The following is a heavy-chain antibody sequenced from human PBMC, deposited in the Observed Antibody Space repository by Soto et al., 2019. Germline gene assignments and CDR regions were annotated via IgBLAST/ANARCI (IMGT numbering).Heavy chain of an antibody. Sequence: ASVKVSCKASGGTFSSYAISWVRQAPGQGLEWMGGIIPIFGTANYAQKFQGRVTITADESTSTAYMELSSLRSEDTAVYYCASEAVDGPYKALRDMDVCGQGTTVTVSS. CDR1: GGTFSSYA. J-gene: IGHJ6*02. CDR2: IIPIFGTA. V-gene: IGHV1-69*13. CDR3: ASEAVDGPYKALRDMDV. D-gene: IGHD3-10*01.